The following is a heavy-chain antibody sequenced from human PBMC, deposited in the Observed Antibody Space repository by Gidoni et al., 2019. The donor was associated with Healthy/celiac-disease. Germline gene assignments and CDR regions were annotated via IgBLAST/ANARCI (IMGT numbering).Heavy chain of an antibody. Sequence: QVQLQQWGAGLLKPSETLSLTCAVYGGSFSGYYWSWIRQPPGKGLEWIGEINHSGSTNYNPSLKSRVTISVDTSKNQFSLKLSSVTAADTAVYYCASRIRYCSGGSCQYYFDYWGQGTLVTVSS. V-gene: IGHV4-34*01. CDR2: INHSGST. J-gene: IGHJ4*02. D-gene: IGHD2-15*01. CDR3: ASRIRYCSGGSCQYYFDY. CDR1: GGSFSGYY.